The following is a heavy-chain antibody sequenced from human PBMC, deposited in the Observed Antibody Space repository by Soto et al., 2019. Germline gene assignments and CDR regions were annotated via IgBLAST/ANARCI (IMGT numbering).Heavy chain of an antibody. CDR1: GGSISSYY. Sequence: PSETLSLTCTVSGGSISSYYWIWIRQPPGKGLEWIGYIYYSGSTNYNPSLKSRVTISVDTSKNQFSLKLSSVTAADTAVYYCARAFYYYDSSGYYLIWFDPWGQGTLVTVSS. CDR2: IYYSGST. D-gene: IGHD3-22*01. CDR3: ARAFYYYDSSGYYLIWFDP. V-gene: IGHV4-59*01. J-gene: IGHJ5*02.